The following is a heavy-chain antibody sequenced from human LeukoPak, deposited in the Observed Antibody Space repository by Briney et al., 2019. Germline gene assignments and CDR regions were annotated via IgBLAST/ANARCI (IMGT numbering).Heavy chain of an antibody. CDR3: ARLRGGYCSGGSCSTLFDY. Sequence: SETLSPTCTVSGGSISSYYWSWIRQPAGKGLEWIGHIYTSGSTNYNPSLKSRVTMSVDTSKNQFSLKLSSVTAADTAVYFCARLRGGYCSGGSCSTLFDYWGQGTLVTVSS. J-gene: IGHJ4*02. CDR2: IYTSGST. V-gene: IGHV4-4*07. D-gene: IGHD2-15*01. CDR1: GGSISSYY.